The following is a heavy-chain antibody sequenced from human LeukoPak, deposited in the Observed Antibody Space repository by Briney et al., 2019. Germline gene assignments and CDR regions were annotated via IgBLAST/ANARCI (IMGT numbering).Heavy chain of an antibody. CDR3: AKVKGYSSYFDY. Sequence: TGGSLRLSCAASGFTFSSYAMSWVRQAPGEGLEWVSAISGRCGSTYYADSVKGRFTISRDNSKNTLYLQMNSLRAEDTAVYYCAKVKGYSSYFDYWGQGTLVTVSS. V-gene: IGHV3-23*01. D-gene: IGHD6-19*01. J-gene: IGHJ4*02. CDR2: ISGRCGST. CDR1: GFTFSSYA.